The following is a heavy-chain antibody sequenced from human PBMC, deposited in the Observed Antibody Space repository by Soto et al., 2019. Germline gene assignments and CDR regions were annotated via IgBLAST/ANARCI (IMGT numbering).Heavy chain of an antibody. D-gene: IGHD2-21*02. CDR2: IYYSGST. CDR1: GGSISSGGYY. J-gene: IGHJ6*02. Sequence: QVQLQESVPGLAKPSQTLSLTCTVSGGSISSGGYYWSWIRQHPGKGLEWIGYIYYSGSTYYNPSLKSRVTISVDTSKNQFSLKLSSVTAADTAVYYCARVCGGDCHKGMDVWGQGTTVTVSS. CDR3: ARVCGGDCHKGMDV. V-gene: IGHV4-31*03.